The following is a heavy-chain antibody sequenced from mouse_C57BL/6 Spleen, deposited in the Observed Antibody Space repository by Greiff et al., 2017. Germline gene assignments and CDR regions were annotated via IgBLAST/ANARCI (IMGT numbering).Heavy chain of an antibody. D-gene: IGHD1-1*01. CDR3: TTRVITTVGDY. CDR2: IDPENGDT. J-gene: IGHJ2*01. Sequence: EVQLQQSGAELVRPGASVKLSCTASGFNIKDDYMHWVKQRPEQGLEWIGWIDPENGDTEYASKFQGKATITADTSSNTAYLQLSSLTSEDTAVYYCTTRVITTVGDYWGQGTTLTVSS. V-gene: IGHV14-4*01. CDR1: GFNIKDDY.